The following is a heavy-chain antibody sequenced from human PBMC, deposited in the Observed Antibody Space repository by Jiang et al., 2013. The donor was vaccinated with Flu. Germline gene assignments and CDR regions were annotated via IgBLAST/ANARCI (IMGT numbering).Heavy chain of an antibody. J-gene: IGHJ4*02. V-gene: IGHV6-1*01. CDR2: TYYRSIWHY. Sequence: GPGLVQPSQTLSLTCAISGDSVSSYDANWNWIRQSPSRGLEWLGRTYYRSIWHYDYAVSLKSRLTINSDTSKNQFSLHLNSVTSEDTSIYYCTRQLHDYGEDFWGPGTLVTVSS. CDR3: TRQLHDYGEDF. D-gene: IGHD3-16*01. CDR1: GDSVSSYDAN.